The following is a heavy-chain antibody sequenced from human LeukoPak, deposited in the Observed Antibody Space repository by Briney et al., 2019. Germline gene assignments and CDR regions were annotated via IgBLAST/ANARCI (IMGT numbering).Heavy chain of an antibody. CDR3: ARYCSSTSCDATFDY. CDR1: GGSFNGYY. Sequence: SETLSLTCAVYGGSFNGYYWSWIRQPPGKGLEWIGEINHSGSTNYNPSLKSRVTISVDTSKNQFSLKLSSVTAADTAVYYCARYCSSTSCDATFDYWGQGTLVTVSS. J-gene: IGHJ4*02. V-gene: IGHV4-34*01. CDR2: INHSGST. D-gene: IGHD2-2*01.